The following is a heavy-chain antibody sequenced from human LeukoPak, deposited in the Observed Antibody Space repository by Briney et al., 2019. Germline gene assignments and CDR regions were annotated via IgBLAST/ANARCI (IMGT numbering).Heavy chain of an antibody. Sequence: PGGSLRLSCAASGFTFSDYYMSWIRQAPGKGLEWVSYISSSGSTIYYADSVKGRFTISRDNAKNSLYLQMNSLRAEDTALYYCAKNKGAAAGKEDYWGQGTLVTVSS. CDR3: AKNKGAAAGKEDY. D-gene: IGHD6-13*01. V-gene: IGHV3-11*01. CDR1: GFTFSDYY. J-gene: IGHJ4*02. CDR2: ISSSGSTI.